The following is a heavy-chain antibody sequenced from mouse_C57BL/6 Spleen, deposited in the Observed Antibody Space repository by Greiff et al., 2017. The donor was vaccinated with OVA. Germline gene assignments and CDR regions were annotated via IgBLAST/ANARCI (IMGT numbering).Heavy chain of an antibody. Sequence: KQRPIQGLEWIGNIDPSDSETHYNQKFKDKATLTVDKSSSTAYMQLSSLTSEDSAVYYCARGEFAYWGQGTLVTVSA. CDR2: IDPSDSET. J-gene: IGHJ3*01. CDR3: ARGEFAY. V-gene: IGHV1-52*01.